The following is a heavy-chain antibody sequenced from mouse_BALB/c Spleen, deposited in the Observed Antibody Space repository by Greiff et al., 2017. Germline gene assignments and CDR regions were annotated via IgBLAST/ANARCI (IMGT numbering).Heavy chain of an antibody. CDR1: GYTFTSYT. J-gene: IGHJ2*01. CDR2: INPSSGYT. CDR3: ARWDYYGSSPYFGY. V-gene: IGHV1-4*02. D-gene: IGHD1-1*01. Sequence: QVQLQQSAAELARPGASVKMSCKASGYTFTSYTMHWVKQRPGQGLEWIGYINPSSGYTEYNQKFKDKTTLTADKSSSTAYMQLSSLTSEDSAVYYCARWDYYGSSPYFGYWGQGTTLTVSS.